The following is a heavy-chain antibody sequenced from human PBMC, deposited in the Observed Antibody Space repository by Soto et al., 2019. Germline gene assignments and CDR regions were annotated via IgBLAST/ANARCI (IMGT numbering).Heavy chain of an antibody. CDR3: ARGTSLRDTLDY. J-gene: IGHJ4*02. CDR1: GGTFSSYA. D-gene: IGHD1-1*01. Sequence: VASVKVSCKASGGTFSSYAISWVRQAPGQGLEWMGGIIPIFGTANYAQKFQGRVTITADESTSTVYMELSSLRSEDTAVYYCARGTSLRDTLDYWGQGTLVTVSS. V-gene: IGHV1-69*13. CDR2: IIPIFGTA.